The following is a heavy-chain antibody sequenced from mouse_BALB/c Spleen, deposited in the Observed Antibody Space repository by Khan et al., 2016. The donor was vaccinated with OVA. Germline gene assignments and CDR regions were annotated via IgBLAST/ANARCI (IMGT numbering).Heavy chain of an antibody. CDR2: INTYTGEP. D-gene: IGHD3-3*01. Sequence: QIQLVQSGPELKKPGETVKISCKASGYTFTNYGVNWVKQTPGKGLKWMGWINTYTGEPTYADDFKGRFAFSLDTSASTAFLQINNLKNEDTATYFCARGGRRAMDYWGQGTSVTVSS. V-gene: IGHV9-3-1*01. CDR1: GYTFTNYG. J-gene: IGHJ4*01. CDR3: ARGGRRAMDY.